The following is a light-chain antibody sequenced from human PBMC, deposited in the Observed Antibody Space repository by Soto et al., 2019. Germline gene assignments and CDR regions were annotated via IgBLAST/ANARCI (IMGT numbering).Light chain of an antibody. CDR1: QDIGKF. CDR2: DAS. CDR3: YQYGSLHIT. J-gene: IGKJ5*01. Sequence: DIQMTQSQSSLSAYIGDRVTISCQASQDIGKFLNWYQQKPGKAPYLLIYDASNFVTGVSSRFSERGSGRQLSIATTVQQPDDVATVFCYQYGSLHITCDQRTRLDI. V-gene: IGKV1-33*01.